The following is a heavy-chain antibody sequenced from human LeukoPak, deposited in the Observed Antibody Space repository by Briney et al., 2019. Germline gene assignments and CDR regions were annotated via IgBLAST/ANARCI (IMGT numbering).Heavy chain of an antibody. J-gene: IGHJ4*02. V-gene: IGHV3-23*01. CDR1: GFTFTSYA. CDR3: ARDHRVAAAFDY. D-gene: IGHD2-2*01. Sequence: GGSLRLSCAASGFTFTSYAMSWVRQAPGKGLEWVSSISASGGSTYYADSVKGRFTISRANSKSTVYLQMNSLRAEDTALYYCARDHRVAAAFDYWGQGAPVTVSS. CDR2: ISASGGST.